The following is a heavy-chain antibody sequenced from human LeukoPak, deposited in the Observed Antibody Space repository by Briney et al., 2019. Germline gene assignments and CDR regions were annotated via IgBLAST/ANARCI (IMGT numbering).Heavy chain of an antibody. CDR3: AKDERNWNYNLASQTYD. V-gene: IGHV3-23*01. CDR2: ISGRGVST. D-gene: IGHD1-7*01. Sequence: GGSLRLSCAASGFRFSSYAMSWARQAPGKGLEWVSAISGRGVSTYYTDSVKGRFTVSRDNSKNTLYLQMSSLRAEDTAVYYCAKDERNWNYNLASQTYDWGQGTLVTVSS. J-gene: IGHJ4*02. CDR1: GFRFSSYA.